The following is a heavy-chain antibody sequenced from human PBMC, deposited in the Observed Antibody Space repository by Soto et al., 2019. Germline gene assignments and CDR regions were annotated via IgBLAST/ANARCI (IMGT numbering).Heavy chain of an antibody. CDR2: IKQDGSEK. CDR1: GFTFSSYW. V-gene: IGHV3-7*01. CDR3: ARVAYSYGWIYDY. J-gene: IGHJ4*01. D-gene: IGHD6-19*01. Sequence: GGSLRLSCAASGFTFSSYWMSWVRRAPGKGLEWVANIKQDGSEKYYVDSVKGRFTLSRDNAKSSLHRQMNSLRAEDTAIYFCARVAYSYGWIYDYWGQGTLVTVSS.